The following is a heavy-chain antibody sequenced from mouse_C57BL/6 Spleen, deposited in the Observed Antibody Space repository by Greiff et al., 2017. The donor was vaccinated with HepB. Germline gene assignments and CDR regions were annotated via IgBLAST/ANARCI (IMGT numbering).Heavy chain of an antibody. D-gene: IGHD1-1*01. CDR1: GFTFSSYA. CDR2: ISSGGDYI. J-gene: IGHJ4*01. Sequence: EVMLVESGEGLVKPGGSLKLSCAASGFTFSSYAMSWVRQTPEKRLEWVAYISSGGDYIYYADTVKGRFTISRDNARNTLYLQMSSLKSEDTAMYYGTSNYYVSSSYAMDYLVQGTSVTVSS. V-gene: IGHV5-9-1*02. CDR3: TSNYYVSSSYAMDY.